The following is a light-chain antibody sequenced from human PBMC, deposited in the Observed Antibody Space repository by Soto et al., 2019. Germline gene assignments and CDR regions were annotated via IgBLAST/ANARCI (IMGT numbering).Light chain of an antibody. CDR1: SSDVGGYNF. V-gene: IGLV2-8*01. Sequence: QSALTQPPSASGSPGQSVTISCTGTSSDVGGYNFVSWYQQHPGKAPKLMIYEVSERPSGVPDRFSGSKSGNTASLPVSGLQAEDEADYYCSSYAGSSIVVFGGGTKLTVL. CDR3: SSYAGSSIVV. J-gene: IGLJ2*01. CDR2: EVS.